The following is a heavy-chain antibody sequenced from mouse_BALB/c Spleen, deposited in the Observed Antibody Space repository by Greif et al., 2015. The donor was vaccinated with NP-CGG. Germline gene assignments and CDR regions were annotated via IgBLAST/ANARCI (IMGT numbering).Heavy chain of an antibody. J-gene: IGHJ4*01. V-gene: IGHV1-84*02. Sequence: QVQLQQSGPELVKPGASVKISCKASGYTFTDYYINWVEQKPGLGLEWIGWIYPGSGNTKHNEKFKGKATLTVDTSSSTAYMQLSSRTSEDTAVYFCARRTETEAMDYWGQGTSVTVSS. CDR3: ARRTETEAMDY. CDR1: GYTFTDYY. CDR2: IYPGSGNT.